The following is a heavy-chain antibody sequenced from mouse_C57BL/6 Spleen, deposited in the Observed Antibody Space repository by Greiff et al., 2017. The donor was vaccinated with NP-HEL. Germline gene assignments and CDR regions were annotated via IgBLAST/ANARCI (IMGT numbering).Heavy chain of an antibody. V-gene: IGHV8-8*01. Sequence: QVTLKESGPGILQPSQTLSLTCSFSGFSLSTFGMGVGWIRQPSGMGLEWMAHIWGDDDKYYTPALKSRLTISKDTSKNQVFLQMANVDTADTATYYCARIGWDEGGYWSFDVWGTGTTVTVSS. J-gene: IGHJ1*03. CDR3: ARIGWDEGGYWSFDV. D-gene: IGHD4-1*01. CDR2: IWGDDDK. CDR1: GFSLSTFGMG.